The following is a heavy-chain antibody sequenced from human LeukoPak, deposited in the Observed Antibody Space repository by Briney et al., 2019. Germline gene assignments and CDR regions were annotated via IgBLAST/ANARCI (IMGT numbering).Heavy chain of an antibody. CDR1: GLTFSSYS. J-gene: IGHJ4*02. D-gene: IGHD3-10*01. CDR3: AGGGFGELY. CDR2: ISSSSDYI. V-gene: IGHV3-21*06. Sequence: GGSLSLSCAASGLTFSSYSMNWVRQAPGKGLEWVSSISSSSDYIYYADSVMGRFTISRDNAKNSLYLQMNSLRAEDTAVYYCAGGGFGELYWGQGTLVTVSS.